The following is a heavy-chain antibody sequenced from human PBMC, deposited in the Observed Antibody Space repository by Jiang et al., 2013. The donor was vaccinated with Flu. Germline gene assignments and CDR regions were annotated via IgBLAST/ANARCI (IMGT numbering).Heavy chain of an antibody. V-gene: IGHV3-23*01. J-gene: IGHJ4*02. CDR2: IRGGSGKT. CDR1: GFTFSSYA. D-gene: IGHD4-23*01. Sequence: QLLESGGGLVQPGGSLRLSCAGSGFTFSSYAMNWVRQAPGKGLEWVSTIRGGSGKTYYADSLEGRFTISRDNSKSTVYLQMNSLRAGDTAVYYCAKDRPDYGGNAFDSWGQGTLVTVSS. CDR3: AKDRPDYGGNAFDS.